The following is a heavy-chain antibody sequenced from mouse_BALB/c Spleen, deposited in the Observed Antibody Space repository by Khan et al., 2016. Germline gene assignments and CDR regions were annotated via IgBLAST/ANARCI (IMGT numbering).Heavy chain of an antibody. D-gene: IGHD3-3*01. V-gene: IGHV5-17*02. CDR2: ISSGSSTI. Sequence: EVELVESGGGLVQPGGSRKLSCAASGFTFSSFGMHWVRQAPGKGLEWVGYISSGSSTIYYADTVTGRFTISRANPKNTLFLQMTSLSSEDSALSYCAGKGTCNTYARDYWGQGTSVTVSS. J-gene: IGHJ4*01. CDR1: GFTFSSFG. CDR3: AGKGTCNTYARDY.